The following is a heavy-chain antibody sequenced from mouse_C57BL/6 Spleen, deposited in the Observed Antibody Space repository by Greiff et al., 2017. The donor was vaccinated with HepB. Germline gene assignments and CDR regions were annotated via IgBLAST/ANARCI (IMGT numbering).Heavy chain of an antibody. CDR2: IDPSDSYT. CDR3: ARKDIRDYYGSSVFAY. J-gene: IGHJ3*01. D-gene: IGHD1-1*01. Sequence: QVQLQQPGAELVMPGASVKLSCKASGYTFTSYWMHWVKQRPGQGLEWIGEIDPSDSYTNYNQKFKGKSTLTVDKSSSTAYMPLSSLTSEDSAVYYCARKDIRDYYGSSVFAYWGQGTLVTVSA. CDR1: GYTFTSYW. V-gene: IGHV1-69*01.